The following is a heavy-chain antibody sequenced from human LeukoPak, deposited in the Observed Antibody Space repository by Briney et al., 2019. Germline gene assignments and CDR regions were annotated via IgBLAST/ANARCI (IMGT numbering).Heavy chain of an antibody. CDR1: GFTFSSYA. CDR2: ISYDGSNK. Sequence: RGGSLRLSCAASGFTFSSYAMHWVRQAPGKGLEWVAVISYDGSNKYYADSVKGRFTISRDNSKNTLYLQMNSLRAEDTAVYYCARGPASIAAQFVDYWGQGTLVTVSS. D-gene: IGHD6-25*01. V-gene: IGHV3-30-3*01. J-gene: IGHJ4*02. CDR3: ARGPASIAAQFVDY.